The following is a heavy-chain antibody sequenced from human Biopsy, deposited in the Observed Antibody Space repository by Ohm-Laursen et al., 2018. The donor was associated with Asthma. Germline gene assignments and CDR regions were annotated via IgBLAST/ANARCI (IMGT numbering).Heavy chain of an antibody. CDR3: ARDGVVPDAMYYHYYYGLDV. D-gene: IGHD2-2*01. J-gene: IGHJ6*02. CDR2: ISKDASTQ. Sequence: SLRLSCAAPGFSFSNFAIHWVRQAPGKGLEWVGVISKDASTQDYADSVKGRFTMARDNSKNTLYLQMNSPRVEDTAVYYCARDGVVPDAMYYHYYYGLDVWGQGTTVTVSS. V-gene: IGHV3-30*07. CDR1: GFSFSNFA.